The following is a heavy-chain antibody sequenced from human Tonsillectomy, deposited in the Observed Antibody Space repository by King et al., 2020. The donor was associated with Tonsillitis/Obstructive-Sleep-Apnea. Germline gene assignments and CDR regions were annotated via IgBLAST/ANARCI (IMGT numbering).Heavy chain of an antibody. CDR2: ISSSSSTI. Sequence: VQLVESGGGLVQPGGSLRLSCAASGVTFSSYSMNGVREAPGKGLEWVSYISSSSSTIYYADSVKGRFTISRDNAKNSLYLQMNSLGDEDTAVYYCARGPRGSPRVCYYMDVWGKGTPVTVSS. V-gene: IGHV3-48*02. J-gene: IGHJ6*03. CDR3: ARGPRGSPRVCYYMDV. D-gene: IGHD1-26*01. CDR1: GVTFSSYS.